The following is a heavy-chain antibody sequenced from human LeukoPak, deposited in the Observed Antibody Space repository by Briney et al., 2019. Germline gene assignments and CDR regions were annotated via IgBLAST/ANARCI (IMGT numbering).Heavy chain of an antibody. CDR2: IYSGTI. V-gene: IGHV3-53*01. CDR1: GGSFSGYY. CDR3: AKGGGIAVAGTGWSNWFDP. J-gene: IGHJ5*02. D-gene: IGHD6-19*01. Sequence: PSETLSLTCAVYGGSFSGYYWTWIRQAPGKGLEWVSFIYSGTIHYSDSVKGRFTISRDNSKNTLYLQMNSLRAEDTAVYYCAKGGGIAVAGTGWSNWFDPWGQGTLVTVSS.